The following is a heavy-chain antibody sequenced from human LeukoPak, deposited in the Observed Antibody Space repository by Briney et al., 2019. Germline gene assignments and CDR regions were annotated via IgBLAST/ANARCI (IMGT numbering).Heavy chain of an antibody. V-gene: IGHV3-30*02. CDR1: GFTFSSHG. J-gene: IGHJ4*02. D-gene: IGHD6-19*01. CDR3: AKESINDGWFLDY. CDR2: IGYDGNDK. Sequence: PGGSLRLSCAASGFTFSSHGVHWVRQTPGKGLQWVAFIGYDGNDKFYLDSVKGRFTVSRDNAKSTLSLQMNSLRLDDTAIYYCAKESINDGWFLDYWGQGSLVTVSS.